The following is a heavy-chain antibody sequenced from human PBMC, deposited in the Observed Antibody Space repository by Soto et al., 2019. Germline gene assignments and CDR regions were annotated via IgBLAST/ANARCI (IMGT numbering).Heavy chain of an antibody. CDR2: IYYSGST. V-gene: IGHV4-59*01. CDR1: GGSISSYY. D-gene: IGHD3-16*01. J-gene: IGHJ3*02. CDR3: ARDLGDAFDI. Sequence: SETPSLTCTVSGGSISSYYWSWIRQPPGKGLEWIGYIYYSGSTNYNPSLKSRVTISVDTSKNQFSLKLSSVTAADTAVYYCARDLGDAFDIWGQGTRVTVSS.